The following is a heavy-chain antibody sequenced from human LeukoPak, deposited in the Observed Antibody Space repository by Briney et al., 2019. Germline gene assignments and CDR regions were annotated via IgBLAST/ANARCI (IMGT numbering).Heavy chain of an antibody. D-gene: IGHD5-18*01. CDR2: IKKDGSEK. CDR3: ARHLSGVTGYTYGRGIDY. CDR1: GFTVSSNY. V-gene: IGHV3-7*01. J-gene: IGHJ4*02. Sequence: GGSLRLSCAASGFTVSSNYMSWVRQAPGKGLEWVANIKKDGSEKYYVDSVKGRFTISRDNAKTSLYLQMNSLRAEDTAVYYCARHLSGVTGYTYGRGIDYWGQGTLVTVSS.